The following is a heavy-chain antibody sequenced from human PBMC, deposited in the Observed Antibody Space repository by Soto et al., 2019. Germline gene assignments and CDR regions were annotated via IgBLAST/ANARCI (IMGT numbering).Heavy chain of an antibody. Sequence: EVQLVQSGAEVKKPGESLRISCKGSGYRFTSYWISWVRQMPGKGLEWMGRIDPSDSYTNYNPSFQGHVTISADKSISTADLQWSSRKASDTAMYYCASHSFYSICWYEDNYWGQGTRVSVSS. V-gene: IGHV5-10-1*01. CDR1: GYRFTSYW. J-gene: IGHJ4*02. CDR2: IDPSDSYT. D-gene: IGHD6-13*01. CDR3: ASHSFYSICWYEDNY.